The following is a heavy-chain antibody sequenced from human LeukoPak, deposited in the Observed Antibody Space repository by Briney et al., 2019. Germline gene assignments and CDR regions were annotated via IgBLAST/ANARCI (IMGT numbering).Heavy chain of an antibody. V-gene: IGHV1-18*01. CDR3: ARDYRYCSGGSCYGYFQH. CDR1: GYTFTSYG. Sequence: ASVKVSCKASGYTFTSYGISWVRQAPGQGLEWMGWISAYNGNTNYAQKLQGRVTMTTDTSTSTAYMELRSLRSGDTAVYYCARDYRYCSGGSCYGYFQHWGQGTLVTVSS. J-gene: IGHJ1*01. D-gene: IGHD2-15*01. CDR2: ISAYNGNT.